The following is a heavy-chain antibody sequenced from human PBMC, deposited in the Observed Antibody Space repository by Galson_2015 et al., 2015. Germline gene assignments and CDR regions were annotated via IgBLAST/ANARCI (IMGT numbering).Heavy chain of an antibody. Sequence: QAPGKGLEWVSSISGGGGSTYYADSVKGRFTISRDNSKNTLYLQMNSLRAEDTAVYYCARGTYSTGWSNYWGQGTLVTVSS. J-gene: IGHJ4*02. CDR2: ISGGGGST. CDR3: ARGTYSTGWSNY. V-gene: IGHV3-23*01. D-gene: IGHD6-19*01.